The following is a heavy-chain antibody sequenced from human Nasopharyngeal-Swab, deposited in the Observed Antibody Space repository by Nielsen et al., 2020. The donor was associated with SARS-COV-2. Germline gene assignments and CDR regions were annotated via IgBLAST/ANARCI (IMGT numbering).Heavy chain of an antibody. J-gene: IGHJ4*02. CDR2: ISSSSSTI. CDR3: ASPLPLDY. V-gene: IGHV3-48*01. Sequence: GESLKISCATSGFTFSSYSMNWVRQAPGKGLEWVSYISSSSSTIYYADSVKGRFTISRDNAKNSLYLQMNSLRAEDTAVYYCASPLPLDYWGQGTLVTVSS. CDR1: GFTFSSYS.